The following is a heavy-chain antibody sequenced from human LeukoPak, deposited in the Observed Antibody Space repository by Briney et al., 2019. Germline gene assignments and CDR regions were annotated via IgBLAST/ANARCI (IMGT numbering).Heavy chain of an antibody. J-gene: IGHJ4*02. D-gene: IGHD3-10*01. Sequence: PSGTLSLTCAVSGGSISSSNWWSWVRQPPGKGLEWIEEIYHSGSTNYNPSLKSRVTISVDKSKNQFSLKLSSVTAADTAVYYCAVQYYYGSGSYYGRLDYWGQGTLVTVSS. V-gene: IGHV4-4*02. CDR2: IYHSGST. CDR1: GGSISSSNW. CDR3: AVQYYYGSGSYYGRLDY.